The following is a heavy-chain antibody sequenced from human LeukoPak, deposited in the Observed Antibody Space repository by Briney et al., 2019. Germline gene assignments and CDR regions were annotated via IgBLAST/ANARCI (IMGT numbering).Heavy chain of an antibody. D-gene: IGHD3-16*01. CDR2: ISGSGGST. Sequence: PGGSLRLSCAASGFTFSSYAMSWVRQAPGKGLEWVSAISGSGGSTYYADSVKGRFTISRDNSKNTLYLQMNSLGAEDTAVYYCARDLQVWAYYFDYWGQGTLVTVSS. CDR3: ARDLQVWAYYFDY. J-gene: IGHJ4*02. CDR1: GFTFSSYA. V-gene: IGHV3-23*01.